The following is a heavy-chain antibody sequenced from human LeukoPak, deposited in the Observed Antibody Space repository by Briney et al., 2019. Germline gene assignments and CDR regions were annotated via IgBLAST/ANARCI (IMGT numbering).Heavy chain of an antibody. CDR2: IYHSGST. V-gene: IGHV4-4*02. CDR1: GGSISSSNW. Sequence: PSGSLSLTCAVSGGSISSSNWWSWVRQPPGKGLEWIGEIYHSGSTNYNPSLKSRVTISVDKSKNQFSLKLSSVTAADTAVYYCARGRYYGSGNWFDPWGQGTLVTVSS. J-gene: IGHJ5*02. CDR3: ARGRYYGSGNWFDP. D-gene: IGHD3-10*01.